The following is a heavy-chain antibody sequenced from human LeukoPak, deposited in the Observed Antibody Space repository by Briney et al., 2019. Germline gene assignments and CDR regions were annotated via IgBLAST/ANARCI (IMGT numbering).Heavy chain of an antibody. J-gene: IGHJ6*02. D-gene: IGHD5-12*01. V-gene: IGHV3-53*01. Sequence: GGSLRLSCVASGLTFTKYTMDWVRQAPGKGLEWVSVIYSGGSTYYADSVKGRFTISRDNSKNTLYLQMNSLRAEDTAVYYCARASVDFDYYYGMDVWGQGTTVTVSS. CDR3: ARASVDFDYYYGMDV. CDR1: GLTFTKYT. CDR2: IYSGGST.